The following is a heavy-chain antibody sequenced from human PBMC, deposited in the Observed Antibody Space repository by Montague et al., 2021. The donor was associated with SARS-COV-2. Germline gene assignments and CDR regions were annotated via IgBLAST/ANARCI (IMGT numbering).Heavy chain of an antibody. D-gene: IGHD3-9*01. CDR1: GFTFSSYS. J-gene: IGHJ6*02. V-gene: IGHV3-21*01. CDR3: ARVEELGYDILTGYYGGYYYGMDV. CDR2: ISSSSSYI. Sequence: SLRLSCAASGFTFSSYSMNWVRQAPGKGLEWVSSISSSSSYIYYADSVKGRFTISRDNAKNSLYLQMNSLRAEDTAVYYCARVEELGYDILTGYYGGYYYGMDVWGQGTTVTVSS.